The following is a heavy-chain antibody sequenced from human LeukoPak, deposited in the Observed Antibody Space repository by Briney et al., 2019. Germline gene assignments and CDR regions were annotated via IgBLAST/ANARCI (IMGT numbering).Heavy chain of an antibody. CDR1: GGSISSSNW. CDR3: ATRYGSGSYYRNFWSDP. CDR2: IYHSGST. D-gene: IGHD3-10*01. Sequence: PSGTLSLTCAVSGGSISSSNWWSWVRQPPGKGLEWIGEIYHSGSTNYNPSLKSRVTISVDKSKNQFSLKLSSVTAADTAVYYCATRYGSGSYYRNFWSDPWGQGTLVTVSS. V-gene: IGHV4-4*02. J-gene: IGHJ5*02.